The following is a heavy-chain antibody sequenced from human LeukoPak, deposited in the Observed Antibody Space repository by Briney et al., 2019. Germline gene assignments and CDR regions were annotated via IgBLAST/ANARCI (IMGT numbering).Heavy chain of an antibody. J-gene: IGHJ5*02. D-gene: IGHD3-3*01. V-gene: IGHV1-8*03. CDR1: GYTFTSYD. CDR2: MNPNSGNT. CDR3: ARATNYDFWSGYSRNGFDP. Sequence: ASVKVSCKASGYTFTSYDINWVRQATGQGLEWMGWMNPNSGNTGYAQKFQGRVTITRNTSVSTAYMELSSLRSEDTAVYYCARATNYDFWSGYSRNGFDPWGQGTLVTVSS.